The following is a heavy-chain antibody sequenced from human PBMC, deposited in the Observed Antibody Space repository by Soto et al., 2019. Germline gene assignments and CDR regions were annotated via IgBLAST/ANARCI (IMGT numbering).Heavy chain of an antibody. V-gene: IGHV3-23*01. CDR2: ISGSGGST. CDR1: GFTFSSYA. Sequence: GGSLRLSCAASGFTFSSYAMSWVRQAPGKGLEWVSAISGSGGSTYYADSVKGRFTISRDNSKNTLYLQMNSLRAEDTAVYYCAKDRRNDILTGPVMYGMDVWGQGTTVTVSS. D-gene: IGHD3-9*01. J-gene: IGHJ6*02. CDR3: AKDRRNDILTGPVMYGMDV.